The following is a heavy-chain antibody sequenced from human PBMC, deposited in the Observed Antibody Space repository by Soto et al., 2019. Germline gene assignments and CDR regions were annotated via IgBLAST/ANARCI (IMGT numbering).Heavy chain of an antibody. Sequence: SETLSLTCAVSGDSISSGNWWSWVRQPPGKGLEWIGEIDHSGSPNYKTSLKSRVTISVDKSKNQFSLNLSSVTAADTAMYYCARSIRGGYPYHYYGLDVWGRGTTVTVSS. CDR3: ARSIRGGYPYHYYGLDV. V-gene: IGHV4-4*02. J-gene: IGHJ6*02. CDR1: GDSISSGNW. D-gene: IGHD3-16*02. CDR2: IDHSGSP.